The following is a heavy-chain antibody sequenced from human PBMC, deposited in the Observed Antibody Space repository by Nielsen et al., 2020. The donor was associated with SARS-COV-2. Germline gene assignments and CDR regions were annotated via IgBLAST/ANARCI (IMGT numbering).Heavy chain of an antibody. J-gene: IGHJ4*02. CDR1: GFTVSSNY. V-gene: IGHV3-23*01. D-gene: IGHD4-17*01. Sequence: GASLKISCAASGFTVSSNYMSWVRQAQGKGLEWVSAISGSGGSTYYADSVKGRFTISRDNSKNTLYLQMNSLRAEDTAVYYCAKDGTRGDYSYFDYWGQGTLVTVSS. CDR2: ISGSGGST. CDR3: AKDGTRGDYSYFDY.